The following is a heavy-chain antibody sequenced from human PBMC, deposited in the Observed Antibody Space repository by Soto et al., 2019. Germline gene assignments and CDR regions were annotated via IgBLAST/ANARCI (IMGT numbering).Heavy chain of an antibody. V-gene: IGHV4-59*01. CDR3: ARDRSTYGGGGTGEVKENWFDP. CDR2: AYYSGDT. J-gene: IGHJ5*02. CDR1: GGSISRYY. Sequence: QMQLQESGPGLVKASETLSLTCSVSGGSISRYYWSWIRQPPGKGLEWIGYAYYSGDTGYNPSLKSRVTMAVDTSKNQVSLKLSSVTAADTAVYYCARDRSTYGGGGTGEVKENWFDPWGQGALATVSS. D-gene: IGHD2-8*01.